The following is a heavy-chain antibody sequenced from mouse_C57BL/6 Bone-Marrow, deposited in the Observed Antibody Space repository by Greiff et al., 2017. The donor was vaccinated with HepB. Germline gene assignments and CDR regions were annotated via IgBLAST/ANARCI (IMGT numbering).Heavy chain of an antibody. CDR3: ARWWLLHYYYAMDY. J-gene: IGHJ4*01. CDR1: GYTFTSYW. CDR2: IDPNSGGT. D-gene: IGHD2-3*01. Sequence: QVQLQQPGAELVKPGASVKLSCKASGYTFTSYWMHWVKQRPGRGLEWIGRIDPNSGGTKYNEKFKSKATLTVDKPSSTAYMQLSSLTSEGSTVYYYARWWLLHYYYAMDYWGQGTSVTVSS. V-gene: IGHV1-72*01.